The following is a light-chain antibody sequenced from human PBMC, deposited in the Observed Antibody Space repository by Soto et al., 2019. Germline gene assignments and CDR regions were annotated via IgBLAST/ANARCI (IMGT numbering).Light chain of an antibody. CDR2: EVS. CDR3: NSYTSSTSRPYV. Sequence: QSVLTQPASVSGSPGQSITISCTGTTNDVGGYNYVSWYQQHPGKAPKLLIFEVSSRPSGVSNRFSGSKSGNTASLTISALQAEDEADYFCNSYTSSTSRPYVFGTGTKVTLL. J-gene: IGLJ1*01. V-gene: IGLV2-14*01. CDR1: TNDVGGYNY.